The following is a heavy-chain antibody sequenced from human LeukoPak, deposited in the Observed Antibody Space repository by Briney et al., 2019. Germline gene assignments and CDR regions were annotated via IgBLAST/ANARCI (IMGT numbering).Heavy chain of an antibody. D-gene: IGHD3-22*01. CDR3: ARPYYYDSRIDP. V-gene: IGHV4-30-4*01. CDR2: TYYSGST. Sequence: SQTLSLTCTVSGGSISSGDYYWSWIRQPPGKGLDWIGYTYYSGSTYYNPSLKNRVSISVDTSKNHFSLNLSSVTAADTAVYYCARPYYYDSRIDPWGQGTLVTVSS. CDR1: GGSISSGDYY. J-gene: IGHJ5*02.